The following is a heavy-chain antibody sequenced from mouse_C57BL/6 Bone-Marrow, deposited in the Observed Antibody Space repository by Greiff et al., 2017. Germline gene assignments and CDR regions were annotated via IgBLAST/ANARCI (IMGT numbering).Heavy chain of an antibody. V-gene: IGHV2-2*01. J-gene: IGHJ2*01. CDR3: ASEGYYSNHFDY. Sequence: QVQLQQSGPGLVQPSQSLSITCTVSGFSLTSYGVHWVRQSPGKGLEWLGVIWSGGSNDYNAAFISNLNISKDNSNIQFFCKMTSLQAYDTAIYYCASEGYYSNHFDYWGQGTTLTVSS. D-gene: IGHD2-5*01. CDR1: GFSLTSYG. CDR2: IWSGGSN.